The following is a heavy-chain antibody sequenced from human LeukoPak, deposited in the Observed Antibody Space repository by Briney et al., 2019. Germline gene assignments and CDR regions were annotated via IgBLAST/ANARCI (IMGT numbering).Heavy chain of an antibody. CDR3: ARDLDYYDSSGSGWFDP. V-gene: IGHV3-64*01. Sequence: GGSLRLSCAASGFTFSRYALHWVRQAPGKGLEYVSSISTNGGSTYYANSVKGRFTISRDNSKNTLFLQLGSLRAEDMAVYYCARDLDYYDSSGSGWFDPWGQGTLVTVSS. CDR1: GFTFSRYA. J-gene: IGHJ5*02. D-gene: IGHD3-22*01. CDR2: ISTNGGST.